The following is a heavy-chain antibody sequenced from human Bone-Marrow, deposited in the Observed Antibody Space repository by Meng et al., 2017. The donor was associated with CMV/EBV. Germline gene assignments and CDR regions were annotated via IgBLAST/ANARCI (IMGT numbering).Heavy chain of an antibody. J-gene: IGHJ3*02. Sequence: GGSLRLSCAASGFTFSSYGMHWVRQAPGKGLEWVAFIRYDGSNKYYADSVKGRFTISRDNSKNTLYLQMNSLRAEDTAVYYCARDTVYCGGDCPPAFAIWGQGQMVNVSS. V-gene: IGHV3-30*02. CDR3: ARDTVYCGGDCPPAFAI. CDR2: IRYDGSNK. D-gene: IGHD2-21*01. CDR1: GFTFSSYG.